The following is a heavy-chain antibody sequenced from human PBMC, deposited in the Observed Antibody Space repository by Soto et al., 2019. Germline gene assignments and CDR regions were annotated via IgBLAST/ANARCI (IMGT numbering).Heavy chain of an antibody. V-gene: IGHV4-59*01. Sequence: SETLSLTCTVSGGSISSSYWSWIRQPPGKGLEWIGYIHYTGSPNYNPSLKSRVTISVDTSKNQFSLRLTSVTAADTAVYYCSTLRSYAASFHIWGQGTTVTVSS. J-gene: IGHJ6*02. CDR3: STLRSYAASFHI. D-gene: IGHD1-26*01. CDR1: GGSISSSY. CDR2: IHYTGSP.